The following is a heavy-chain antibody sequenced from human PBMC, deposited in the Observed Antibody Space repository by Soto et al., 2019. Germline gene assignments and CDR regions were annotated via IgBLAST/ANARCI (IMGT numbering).Heavy chain of an antibody. Sequence: EVQLLESGGGLVQPGGSLRLSCAASGFTFSSYAMSWVRQAPGKGLEWVSAISGSGGSTYYADSVKGRFTISRDNSKNTLYLQMNSLRAEDTAVYYCAKDRGQWLTPDWYFDLWGRGTLVTVSS. J-gene: IGHJ2*01. CDR3: AKDRGQWLTPDWYFDL. CDR1: GFTFSSYA. CDR2: ISGSGGST. V-gene: IGHV3-23*01. D-gene: IGHD6-19*01.